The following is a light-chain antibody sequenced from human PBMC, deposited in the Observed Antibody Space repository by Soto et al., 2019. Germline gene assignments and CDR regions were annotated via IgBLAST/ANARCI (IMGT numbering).Light chain of an antibody. V-gene: IGLV1-40*01. Sequence: QSVLTQPPSVSGAPGQRVTISCTGSSSNIGAGYDVHWYQQLPGTAPKLLIYGNSNRPSGVPDRFSGSKSGTSASLAITGLQAEDEADYYCQSYDSSLSGGGVFGGGTMLTVL. CDR1: SSNIGAGYD. CDR3: QSYDSSLSGGGV. J-gene: IGLJ3*02. CDR2: GNS.